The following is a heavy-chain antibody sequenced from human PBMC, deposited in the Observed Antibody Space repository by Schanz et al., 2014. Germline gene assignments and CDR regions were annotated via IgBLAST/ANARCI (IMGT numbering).Heavy chain of an antibody. CDR1: GYVFTAYS. J-gene: IGHJ4*02. CDR2: INPDSGGT. D-gene: IGHD5-12*01. CDR3: ARARYTGYDCSGY. Sequence: QGHLVQSGAEVKEPGASVQVSCKASGYVFTAYSMHWVRQAPGQGLEWMGWINPDSGGTNYAQKFQGRVTMTRDTSISTAFMELSGLTSDDTATYFCARARYTGYDCSGYWGQGTLLIVSS. V-gene: IGHV1-2*02.